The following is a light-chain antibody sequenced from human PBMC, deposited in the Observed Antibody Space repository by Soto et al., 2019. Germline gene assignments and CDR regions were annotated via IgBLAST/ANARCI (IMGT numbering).Light chain of an antibody. Sequence: QSALTQPASVSGSPGQSITISCTGTSSDVGAYNYVSWYQQHPGKAPKLIIYEVSNRPSGVSNRFSGSKSGNTASLSISGLQAEDEGDYYCSSFTSSSTWVFGGGTKVTVL. CDR1: SSDVGAYNY. J-gene: IGLJ3*02. V-gene: IGLV2-14*01. CDR2: EVS. CDR3: SSFTSSSTWV.